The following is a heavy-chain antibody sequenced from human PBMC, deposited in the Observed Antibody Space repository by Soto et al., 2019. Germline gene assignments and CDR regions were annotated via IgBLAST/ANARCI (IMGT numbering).Heavy chain of an antibody. CDR1: GFTFDDYA. CDR3: ARDEEPSMGGLHYFDP. D-gene: IGHD3-10*01. J-gene: IGHJ5*02. V-gene: IGHV3-9*01. Sequence: GGSGTFACAGGGFTFDDYAMHWVRQAPGKCVEWVSGISWNSDNIAYADSVKGRCTISRENSKHTLYLQMSSLRVEDTAVYYRARDEEPSMGGLHYFDPWGQGAMVTISS. CDR2: ISWNSDNI.